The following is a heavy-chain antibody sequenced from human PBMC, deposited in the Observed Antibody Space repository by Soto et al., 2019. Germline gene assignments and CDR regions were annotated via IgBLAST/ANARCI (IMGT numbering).Heavy chain of an antibody. J-gene: IGHJ4*02. CDR2: ISYDGSNK. CDR3: ATSTSSSFDY. D-gene: IGHD6-13*01. V-gene: IGHV3-30*03. Sequence: PGGSLRLSCAASGFTFSSYGMHWVRQAPGKGLEWVAVISYDGSNKYYADSVKGRFTISRDNSKNTLYLQMNSLRAEDTAVYYCATSTSSSFDYWGQGTLVTVSS. CDR1: GFTFSSYG.